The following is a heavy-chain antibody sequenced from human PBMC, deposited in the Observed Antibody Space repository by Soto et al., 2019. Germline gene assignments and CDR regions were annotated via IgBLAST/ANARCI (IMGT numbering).Heavy chain of an antibody. CDR2: IYYSGST. CDR1: GGSISSGGYY. J-gene: IGHJ4*02. D-gene: IGHD3-22*01. Sequence: PSETLSLTCTVSGGSISSGGYYWSWIRQHPGKGLEWIGYIYYSGSTYYNPSLKSRVTISVDTSKNQFSLKLTSVTAADTAVYYCARANYDSRYYYSLHYFDYWGQGTLVTVS. V-gene: IGHV4-31*03. CDR3: ARANYDSRYYYSLHYFDY.